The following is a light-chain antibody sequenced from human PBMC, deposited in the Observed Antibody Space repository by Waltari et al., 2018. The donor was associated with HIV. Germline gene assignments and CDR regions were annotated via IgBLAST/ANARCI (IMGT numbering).Light chain of an antibody. CDR1: SSAVGGYDY. J-gene: IGLJ2*01. Sequence: QSALTQPLSASGSPGQSVTISCNGTSSAVGGYDYVSWYQQHPGKAPKLMLYDVTKRPSGVPDRFSGSKSGSTASLTVSGLQAEDEADYYCSSYAGSNNLIFGGGTKLTVL. CDR3: SSYAGSNNLI. CDR2: DVT. V-gene: IGLV2-8*01.